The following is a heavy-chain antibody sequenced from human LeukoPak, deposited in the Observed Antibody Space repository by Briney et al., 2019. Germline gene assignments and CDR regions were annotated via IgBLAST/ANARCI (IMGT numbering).Heavy chain of an antibody. CDR3: ARDKFEFEAIDAFDI. D-gene: IGHD3-10*01. Sequence: GGSLRLSCATSGFTFSSYSMNWVRQAPGKGLEWVSYISSSSSTIYYADSVKGRFTISRDNAKNSLYLQMNSLRAEDTAVYYCARDKFEFEAIDAFDIWGQGTMVTVSS. CDR1: GFTFSSYS. V-gene: IGHV3-48*01. J-gene: IGHJ3*02. CDR2: ISSSSSTI.